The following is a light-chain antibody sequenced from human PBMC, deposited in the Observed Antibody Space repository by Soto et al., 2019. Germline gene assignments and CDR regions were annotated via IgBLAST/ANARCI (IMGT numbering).Light chain of an antibody. Sequence: EIVLTQSPGTLSLSPWERATLSCRASQSVSSYLAWHQQKPGQAPRLLIYDASNRATGIPARFSGSGSGTDFTLTISSLEPEDFAVYYCQQRSSWPITFGQGTRLEI. CDR2: DAS. J-gene: IGKJ5*01. V-gene: IGKV3-11*01. CDR1: QSVSSY. CDR3: QQRSSWPIT.